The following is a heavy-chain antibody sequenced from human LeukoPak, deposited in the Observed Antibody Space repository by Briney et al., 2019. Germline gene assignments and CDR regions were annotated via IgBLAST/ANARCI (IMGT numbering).Heavy chain of an antibody. CDR1: GDSISSYH. V-gene: IGHV4-4*07. Sequence: PSETLSLTCTVSGDSISSYHWSWIRQPAGKGLEWIGRIYTSGSTNYNPSLKSRVTISVDTSKNQFSLKLSSVTAADTAVYYCARDLVGADRDYFDYWGQGTLVTVSS. CDR2: IYTSGST. CDR3: ARDLVGADRDYFDY. J-gene: IGHJ4*02. D-gene: IGHD2-15*01.